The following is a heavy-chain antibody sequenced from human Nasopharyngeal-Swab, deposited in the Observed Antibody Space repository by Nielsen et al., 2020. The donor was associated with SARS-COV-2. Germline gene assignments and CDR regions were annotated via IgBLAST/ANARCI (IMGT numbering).Heavy chain of an antibody. D-gene: IGHD3-10*01. V-gene: IGHV4-59*08. CDR2: IYYSGST. J-gene: IGHJ3*02. Sequence: SETLSLTCAVYGGSFSGYYWSWIRQPPGKGLEWIGYIYYSGSTNYNPSLKSRVTISVDTSKNQFSLKLSSVTAADTAVYYCASLDSAKKADKKYGLGRGLAFDIWGQGTMVTVSS. CDR3: ASLDSAKKADKKYGLGRGLAFDI. CDR1: GGSFSGYY.